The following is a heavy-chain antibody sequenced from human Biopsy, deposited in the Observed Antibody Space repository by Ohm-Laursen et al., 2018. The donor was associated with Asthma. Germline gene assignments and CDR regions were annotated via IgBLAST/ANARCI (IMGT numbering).Heavy chain of an antibody. J-gene: IGHJ4*02. CDR1: GITFSTYG. V-gene: IGHV3-30*19. Sequence: SLRLSCSASGITFSTYGVHWVRQAPGKGLEWVAVISYDGSSIYYADSVKGRFTISRDNSKNTLSLQMNSLTAEDTAVYYCAREGVAGTHIEDWGQGTLVTVSS. D-gene: IGHD6-19*01. CDR3: AREGVAGTHIED. CDR2: ISYDGSSI.